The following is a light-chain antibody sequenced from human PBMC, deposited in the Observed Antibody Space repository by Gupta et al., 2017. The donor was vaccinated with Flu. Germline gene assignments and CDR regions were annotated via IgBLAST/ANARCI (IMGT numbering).Light chain of an antibody. Sequence: DIQMTQSPASLSSSVGDRVTITCRASQSISTYVNWYQQKPGKAPKLLIYAASSLQSGVPLRFSGSGSGTDFTFTISSLQPEDFAIYYCQQSYGTPPTFGGGTKVEIK. CDR2: AAS. CDR3: QQSYGTPPT. V-gene: IGKV1-39*01. CDR1: QSISTY. J-gene: IGKJ4*01.